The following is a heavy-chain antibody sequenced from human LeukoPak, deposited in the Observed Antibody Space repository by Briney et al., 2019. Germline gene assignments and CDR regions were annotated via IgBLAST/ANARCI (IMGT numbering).Heavy chain of an antibody. J-gene: IGHJ6*02. V-gene: IGHV4-34*01. CDR1: GGSFSGYY. D-gene: IGHD5-18*01. CDR2: INHSGST. CDR3: ARLGVDTAMVTTPFSLNYYYYGMDV. Sequence: SETLSLTCAVYGGSFSGYYWSWIRQPPGKGLEWIGEINHSGSTNYNPSLKSRVTISVDTSKNQFSLKLSSVTAADTAVYYCARLGVDTAMVTTPFSLNYYYYGMDVWGQGTTVTVSS.